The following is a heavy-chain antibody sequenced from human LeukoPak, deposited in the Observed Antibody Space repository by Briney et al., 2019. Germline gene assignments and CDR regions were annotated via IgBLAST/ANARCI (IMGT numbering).Heavy chain of an antibody. CDR2: INHSGST. CDR1: GGSFSGYY. Sequence: SETLSLTCAVYGGSFSGYYWSWIRQPPGKGLEWIGEINHSGSTNYNPSLKSRVTISVDTSKNQFSLKLSSVTAADTAVYYCARGWPPVVPLYYYYYYGMDVWGQGTTVTVSS. J-gene: IGHJ6*02. D-gene: IGHD4-23*01. V-gene: IGHV4-34*01. CDR3: ARGWPPVVPLYYYYYYGMDV.